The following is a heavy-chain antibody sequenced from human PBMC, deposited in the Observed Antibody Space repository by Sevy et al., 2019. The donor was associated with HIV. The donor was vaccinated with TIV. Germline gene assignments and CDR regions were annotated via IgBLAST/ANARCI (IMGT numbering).Heavy chain of an antibody. D-gene: IGHD3-10*01. CDR1: GFTFSSYA. V-gene: IGHV3-30-3*01. J-gene: IGHJ6*02. Sequence: GGSLRLSRAASGFTFSSYAMHWVRQAPGKGLEWVAVISYDGSNKYYADSVKGRFTISRDNSKNTLYLQMNSLRAEDTAVYYCARVRWFGVLPTYYYYYGMDVWGQGTTVTVSS. CDR3: ARVRWFGVLPTYYYYYGMDV. CDR2: ISYDGSNK.